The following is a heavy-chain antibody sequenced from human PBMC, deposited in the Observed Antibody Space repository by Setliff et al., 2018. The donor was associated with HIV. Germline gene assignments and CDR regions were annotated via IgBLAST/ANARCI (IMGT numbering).Heavy chain of an antibody. CDR2: IFPGGAT. V-gene: IGHV4-59*01. Sequence: SETLSLTCSVSGVSISSYYWSWIRHSPGKGLEWIGIIFPGGATNYNPSLTSRFTISVDTSKNHLFLKLTSVTTADTAVYFCAKSSPSIGYITDCWGQGAPVTVSS. CDR3: AKSSPSIGYITDC. D-gene: IGHD5-12*01. J-gene: IGHJ4*02. CDR1: GVSISSYY.